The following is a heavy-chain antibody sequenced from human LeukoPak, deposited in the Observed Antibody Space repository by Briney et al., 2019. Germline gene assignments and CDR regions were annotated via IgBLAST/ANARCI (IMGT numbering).Heavy chain of an antibody. CDR1: GGSFSGYY. V-gene: IGHV4-34*01. CDR2: INHSGST. Sequence: SETLSLTCAVYGGSFSGYYWSWIRQPPGKGLEWIGEINHSGSTNYNPSLKSRVTISVDTSKNQFSLKLSSVTAADTAVYYCARGRIWFDPWGQGTLVTVSS. CDR3: ARGRIWFDP. J-gene: IGHJ5*02. D-gene: IGHD2-21*01.